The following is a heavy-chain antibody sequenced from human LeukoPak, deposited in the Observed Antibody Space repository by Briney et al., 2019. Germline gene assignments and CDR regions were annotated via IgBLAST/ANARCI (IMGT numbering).Heavy chain of an antibody. CDR1: GFTFSSYA. V-gene: IGHV3-30*01. J-gene: IGHJ4*02. D-gene: IGHD2-2*02. Sequence: GGSLRLSCAASGFTFSSYAMHWVRQAPGKGLEWVAVISYDGSNKYYADSVKGRFTIPRDNSKNTLYLQMNSLRAEDTAVYYCAREHRYCSSTSCYTFDYWGQGTLVTVSS. CDR2: ISYDGSNK. CDR3: AREHRYCSSTSCYTFDY.